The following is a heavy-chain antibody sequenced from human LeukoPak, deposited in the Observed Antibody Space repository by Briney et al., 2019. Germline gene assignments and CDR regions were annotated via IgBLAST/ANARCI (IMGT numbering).Heavy chain of an antibody. J-gene: IGHJ4*02. D-gene: IGHD5-12*01. Sequence: GGSLRLSCAASGFTFSSYAMSWARQAPGKGLEWVSAISGSGGSTYYADSVKGRFTISRDNSKNTLYLQMNSLRAEDTAVYYCAKDSYVDISGYWGQGTLVTVSS. CDR3: AKDSYVDISGY. CDR1: GFTFSSYA. CDR2: ISGSGGST. V-gene: IGHV3-23*01.